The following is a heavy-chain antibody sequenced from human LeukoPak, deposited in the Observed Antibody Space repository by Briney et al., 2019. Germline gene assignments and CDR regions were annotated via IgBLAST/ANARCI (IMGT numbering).Heavy chain of an antibody. D-gene: IGHD4-23*01. J-gene: IGHJ6*02. CDR2: IYTSGST. V-gene: IGHV4-61*02. CDR3: ARFTYGGNLHGMDV. Sequence: PSETLSLTCTVSGGSISSGSYYWSWIRQPAGKGLEWIGRIYTSGSTNYNPSLKSRVTISVDTSKNQFSLKLSSVTAADTAVYYCARFTYGGNLHGMDVWGQGTTVTVSS. CDR1: GGSISSGSYY.